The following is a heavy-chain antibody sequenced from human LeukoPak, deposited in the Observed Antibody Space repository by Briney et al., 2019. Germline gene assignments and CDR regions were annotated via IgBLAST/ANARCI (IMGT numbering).Heavy chain of an antibody. D-gene: IGHD2-2*01. J-gene: IGHJ5*02. V-gene: IGHV4-30-4*08. CDR2: IYDSGIT. Sequence: SSQTLSLXCTVSGGSISSGDYYWSWIRQPPGKGLEWIGYIYDSGITYYNPSLKSRVTISVDTSKNQFSLKLSSVTAADTAVYYCARVGLDCTSTSCYLNWFDPWGQGTLVTVSS. CDR3: ARVGLDCTSTSCYLNWFDP. CDR1: GGSISSGDYY.